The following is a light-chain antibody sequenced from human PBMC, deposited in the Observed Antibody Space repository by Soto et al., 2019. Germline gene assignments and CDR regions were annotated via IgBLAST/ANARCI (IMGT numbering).Light chain of an antibody. Sequence: QLVLTQLPSASASLGASVRLTCTLSSAHSTYSIAWHQQQPEKGPRFLMKVHTDGSHNKGDGIPDRFSGSSSGAERYLTISSLQSEDEADYYCQTWGTGIRVFGGGTKLTVL. V-gene: IGLV4-69*01. CDR3: QTWGTGIRV. J-gene: IGLJ2*01. CDR1: SAHSTYS. CDR2: VHTDGSH.